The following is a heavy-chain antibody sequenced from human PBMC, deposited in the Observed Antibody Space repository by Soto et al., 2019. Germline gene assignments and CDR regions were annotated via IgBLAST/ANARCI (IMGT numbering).Heavy chain of an antibody. V-gene: IGHV3-30*18. Sequence: GGSLSLSCAASGFTFSSYGMHWVRQAPGKGLEWVAVISYDGSNKYYADSVKGRFTISRDNSKNTLYLQMNSLRAEDTAVYYCAKDVPDYMTRDYYYGMDVWGQGTTVTVSS. D-gene: IGHD4-4*01. J-gene: IGHJ6*02. CDR3: AKDVPDYMTRDYYYGMDV. CDR1: GFTFSSYG. CDR2: ISYDGSNK.